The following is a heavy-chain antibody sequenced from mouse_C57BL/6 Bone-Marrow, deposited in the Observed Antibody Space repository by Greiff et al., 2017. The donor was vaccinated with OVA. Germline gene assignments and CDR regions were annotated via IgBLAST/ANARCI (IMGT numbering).Heavy chain of an antibody. CDR1: GYSITSGYD. D-gene: IGHD2-2*01. CDR3: ARAHYGYNEGSYAMDY. J-gene: IGHJ4*01. Sequence: VQLKQSGPGMVKPSQSLSLTCTVTGYSITSGYDWHWIRHFPGNKLEWMGYISYSGSTNYNPSLKSRIPITHNTDKNHFFRKLNLMTTADTATYYCARAHYGYNEGSYAMDYWGQGTSVTVSS. CDR2: ISYSGST. V-gene: IGHV3-1*01.